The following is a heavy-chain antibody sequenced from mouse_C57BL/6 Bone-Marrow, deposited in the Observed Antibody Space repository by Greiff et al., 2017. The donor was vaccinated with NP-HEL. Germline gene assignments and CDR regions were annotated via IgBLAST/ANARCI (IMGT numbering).Heavy chain of an antibody. CDR3: ARFTTVVACYWYFDV. D-gene: IGHD1-1*01. CDR2: IYPGSGSP. J-gene: IGHJ1*03. V-gene: IGHV1-55*01. Sequence: VQLQQPGAELVKPGASVTMSCKASGYTFTSYWITWVKQRPGQGLEWIGDIYPGSGSPNYNEQFQSKATLTVDTSSSTAYMQLSSRTSEDAAVYYCARFTTVVACYWYFDVGGTGTTVTVSS. CDR1: GYTFTSYW.